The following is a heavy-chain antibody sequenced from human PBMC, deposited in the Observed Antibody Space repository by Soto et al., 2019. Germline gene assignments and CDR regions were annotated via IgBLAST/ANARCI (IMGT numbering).Heavy chain of an antibody. D-gene: IGHD3-22*01. CDR2: IYSGGST. V-gene: IGHV3-53*02. CDR3: ARVAYYYDSSGYYDAFDI. Sequence: EVQLVETGGGLIQPGGSLRLSCAASGFTVRSNYMSWVRQAPRKGLEWVSVIYSGGSTYYADSVKGRFTISRDNSKNTLYLQMNSLRAEDTAVYYCARVAYYYDSSGYYDAFDIWGQGTMVTVSS. J-gene: IGHJ3*02. CDR1: GFTVRSNY.